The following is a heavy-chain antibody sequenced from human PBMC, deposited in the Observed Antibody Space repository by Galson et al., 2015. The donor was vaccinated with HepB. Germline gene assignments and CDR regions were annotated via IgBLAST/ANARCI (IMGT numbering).Heavy chain of an antibody. J-gene: IGHJ3*01. CDR1: GFTFSSSA. CDR2: ISRTGGGT. D-gene: IGHD4-17*01. CDR3: AKRGNGDQVGAFDV. V-gene: IGHV3-23*01. Sequence: SLRLSCAASGFTFSSSAMSWVRQAPGKGLEWVSAISRTGGGTFYADSVKGRFTISRDNPKNTLYLQMNSLRAEDTAVYYCAKRGNGDQVGAFDVWGQGTMVSVSS.